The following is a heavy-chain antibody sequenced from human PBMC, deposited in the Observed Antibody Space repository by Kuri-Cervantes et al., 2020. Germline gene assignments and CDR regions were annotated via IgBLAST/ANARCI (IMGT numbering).Heavy chain of an antibody. Sequence: KVSCKGSGYSFTSYWIGWVRQMPGKGLEWMGIIYPGDSDTRYSPSFQGQVTISADKSISTAYLQWSSLKAPDTAMYYCARQSDISTTYYYYYGMDVWGQGTTVTVSS. J-gene: IGHJ6*02. D-gene: IGHD1-1*01. CDR3: ARQSDISTTYYYYYGMDV. CDR2: IYPGDSDT. V-gene: IGHV5-51*01. CDR1: GYSFTSYW.